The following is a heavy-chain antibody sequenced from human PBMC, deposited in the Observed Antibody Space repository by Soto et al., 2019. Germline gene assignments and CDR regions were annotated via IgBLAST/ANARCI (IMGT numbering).Heavy chain of an antibody. J-gene: IGHJ4*02. CDR1: GFSLSTSGVG. CDR2: IYWDDDK. Sequence: QITLKESGPTLVKPTQTLTLTCTFSGFSLSTSGVGVGWIRQPPGKALEWLALIYWDDDKRYSPSLKSRLTIPQDPSKKQVVLTMTNMDPVDTGTYYCAHRGGEVTRGAFDYWGQGTLVTVSS. D-gene: IGHD3-16*01. V-gene: IGHV2-5*02. CDR3: AHRGGEVTRGAFDY.